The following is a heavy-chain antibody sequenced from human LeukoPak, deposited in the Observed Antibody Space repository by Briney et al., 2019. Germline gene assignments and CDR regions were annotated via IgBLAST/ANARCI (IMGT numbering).Heavy chain of an antibody. CDR3: AKAHNVVVIAILDY. J-gene: IGHJ4*02. D-gene: IGHD2-21*01. V-gene: IGHV3-23*01. CDR1: GFTFSSYA. CDR2: ISGSGGST. Sequence: GGSLRLSRAASGFTFSSYAMSWVRQAPGKGLEWVSAISGSGGSTYYADSVKGRFTISRDNSKNTLYLQMNSLRAEDTAVYYCAKAHNVVVIAILDYWGQGTLVTVSS.